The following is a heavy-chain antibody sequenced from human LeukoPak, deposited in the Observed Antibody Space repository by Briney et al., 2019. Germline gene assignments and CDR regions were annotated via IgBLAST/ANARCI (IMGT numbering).Heavy chain of an antibody. D-gene: IGHD6-13*01. CDR2: IKQDGSEK. CDR1: GFTFSSYW. CDR3: ARDLMGIAYRGALYY. V-gene: IGHV3-7*03. Sequence: GGSLRLSCAASGFTFSSYWMSWVRQAPGKGLEWVANIKQDGSEKYYVDSVKGRFTISRDNAKNSLYLQMNSLRAEDTAVYYCARDLMGIAYRGALYYWGQGTLVTVSS. J-gene: IGHJ4*02.